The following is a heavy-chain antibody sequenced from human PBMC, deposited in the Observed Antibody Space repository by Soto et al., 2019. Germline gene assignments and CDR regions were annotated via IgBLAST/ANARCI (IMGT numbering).Heavy chain of an antibody. V-gene: IGHV4-30-4*01. CDR1: GGSISSGDYY. J-gene: IGHJ5*02. D-gene: IGHD2-15*01. CDR3: ARAATPGTPYNYFDP. CDR2: IYYSGST. Sequence: QVQLQESGPGLMKPSQTLSLTCTVSGGSISSGDYYWSWIRQPPGKVLEWIGYIYYSGSTNYNPSLKSRLTISVDTSKNQFSLKLSSVTAADTAVYYCARAATPGTPYNYFDPWGQGTLVTVSS.